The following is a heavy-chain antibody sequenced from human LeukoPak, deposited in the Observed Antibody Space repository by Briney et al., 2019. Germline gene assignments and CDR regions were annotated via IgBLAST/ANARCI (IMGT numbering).Heavy chain of an antibody. D-gene: IGHD6-13*01. Sequence: PGGSLRLSCAASGFTFSNAWMSWVRQAPGKGLEWVGRIKSKTDGGTTDYAAPVKGRFTISRDDSKNTLYLQMNSLKTEDTAVYYCTTLPGSSWYGDFDYWGQGTLVTVSS. J-gene: IGHJ4*02. CDR1: GFTFSNAW. V-gene: IGHV3-15*01. CDR3: TTLPGSSWYGDFDY. CDR2: IKSKTDGGTT.